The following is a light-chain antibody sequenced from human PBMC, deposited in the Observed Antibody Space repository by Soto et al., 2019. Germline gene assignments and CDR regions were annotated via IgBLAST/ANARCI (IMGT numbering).Light chain of an antibody. CDR3: SSYAGSSNV. V-gene: IGLV2-8*01. CDR1: NSDVNY. CDR2: EVN. Sequence: QSALTQPASVSGAPGQSITISCTGTNSDVNYVSWHQQHPGKAPKLMIYEVNKRPSGVPDRFSGSKSGNTASLTVTGLQAEDEADYYCSSYAGSSNVFGTGTKVTVL. J-gene: IGLJ1*01.